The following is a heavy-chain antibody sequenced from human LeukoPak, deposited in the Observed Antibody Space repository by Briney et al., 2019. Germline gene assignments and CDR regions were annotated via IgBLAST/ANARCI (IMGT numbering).Heavy chain of an antibody. J-gene: IGHJ4*02. CDR1: GFTFSSYA. V-gene: IGHV3-23*01. CDR2: ISGSGGST. Sequence: GGSLRLSCAASGFTFSSYAMSWVRQAPGKGLEWVSAISGSGGSTYYADSVKGRFTISRDNSKNTLYLQMNSLRAEYTAVYYCAKANQYQLLLFDYWGQGTLVTVSS. CDR3: AKANQYQLLLFDY. D-gene: IGHD2-2*01.